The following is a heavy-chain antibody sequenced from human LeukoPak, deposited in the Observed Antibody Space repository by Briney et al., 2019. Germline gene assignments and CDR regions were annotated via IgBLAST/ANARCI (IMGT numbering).Heavy chain of an antibody. D-gene: IGHD3-22*01. CDR1: GYTLTDSA. Sequence: ASVKVSCKASGYTLTDSALSWVRQAPGQGLEWMGWINTNTGSPTYAQAFTGRFVFSLDTSVSTAYLQISSLKAEDTAVYYCARPCGSSAYHLDAFDIWGQGTTVTVS. CDR2: INTNTGSP. V-gene: IGHV7-4-1*02. J-gene: IGHJ3*02. CDR3: ARPCGSSAYHLDAFDI.